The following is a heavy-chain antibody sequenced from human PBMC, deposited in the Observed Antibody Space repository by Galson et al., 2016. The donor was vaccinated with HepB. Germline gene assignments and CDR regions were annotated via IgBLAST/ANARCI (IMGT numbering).Heavy chain of an antibody. J-gene: IGHJ4*02. D-gene: IGHD6-13*01. CDR2: ISGGSIGI. CDR3: AKAAGRAADGLNFDS. CDR1: GFTFNSYG. V-gene: IGHV3-23*01. Sequence: SLRLSCAASGFTFNSYGMHWVRPAPGKGLEWVSGISGGSIGIYYAVPVRGRFTISRDNSKNTLYLQMNSLRVEDTGVYYCAKAAGRAADGLNFDSWGQGTLVSVSS.